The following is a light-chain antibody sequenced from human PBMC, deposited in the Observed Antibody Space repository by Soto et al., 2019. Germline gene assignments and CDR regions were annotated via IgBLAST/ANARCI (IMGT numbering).Light chain of an antibody. CDR2: DVA. V-gene: IGLV2-14*03. CDR3: VFCTSRSSYA. J-gene: IGLJ1*01. CDR1: SSDVGGSNF. Sequence: GHLTTFANAGTSSDVGGSNFGSWYQQHPGKPPKLIIYDVANRPSGVSNRFSGSKSGSTASLIISRPHTEDEADYYFVFCTSRSSYAFGTGTKVT.